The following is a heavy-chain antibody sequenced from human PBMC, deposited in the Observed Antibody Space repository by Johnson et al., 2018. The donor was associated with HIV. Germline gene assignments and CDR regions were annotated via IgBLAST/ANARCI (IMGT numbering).Heavy chain of an antibody. Sequence: EVQLVESGGGLVQPGGSLRLSCAASGFTFSNAWMSWVRQAPGKGLEWVGRIKSKTDGGTTDYAAPVKGRFTISRDDSKNTLYLQMNSLRAEDTAVYYCASPEAPYYDILTGYYAAFDIWGQGTMVTVSS. V-gene: IGHV3-15*01. CDR2: IKSKTDGGTT. D-gene: IGHD3-9*01. J-gene: IGHJ3*02. CDR3: ASPEAPYYDILTGYYAAFDI. CDR1: GFTFSNAW.